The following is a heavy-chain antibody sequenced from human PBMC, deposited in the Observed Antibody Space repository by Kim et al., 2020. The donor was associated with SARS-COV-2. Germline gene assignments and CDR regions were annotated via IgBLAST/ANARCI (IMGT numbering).Heavy chain of an antibody. CDR1: GFTFSDYY. V-gene: IGHV3-11*01. J-gene: IGHJ4*02. Sequence: GGSLRLSCAASGFTFSDYYMSWIRPAPGNVLEWVSYISSSGSTIYYADSVKGRFTISRDNANNPLYLQMNSLRAKDTAVYFCARDQRYSYGIDYWGQGTL. D-gene: IGHD5-18*01. CDR3: ARDQRYSYGIDY. CDR2: ISSSGSTI.